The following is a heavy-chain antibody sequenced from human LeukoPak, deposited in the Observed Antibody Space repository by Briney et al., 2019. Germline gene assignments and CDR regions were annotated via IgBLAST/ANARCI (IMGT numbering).Heavy chain of an antibody. V-gene: IGHV1-8*02. CDR1: GYIFTNYD. D-gene: IGHD1-26*01. J-gene: IGHJ4*02. Sequence: ASVKVSCKASGYIFTNYDISWIRQASGHGLEWMGWMNPNSGNTDYAQKFQGRVTMTRNTSISTAYMELSRLRSDDTAVYYCAKSGSSDFDYWGQGTLVTVSS. CDR3: AKSGSSDFDY. CDR2: MNPNSGNT.